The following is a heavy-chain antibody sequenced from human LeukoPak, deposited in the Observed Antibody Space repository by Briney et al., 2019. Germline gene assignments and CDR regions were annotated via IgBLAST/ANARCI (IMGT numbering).Heavy chain of an antibody. V-gene: IGHV1-18*01. CDR1: GYTFTSYG. CDR2: ISGYNGNT. Sequence: ASVKVSCKASGYTFTSYGISWVRQAPGQGLEWMGWISGYNGNTNYAQKLQGRATMTTDTSTSTAYMELRSLRSDDTAVYYCARDGTCSGGSCYSSYYYYYYGMDVWGQGTTVTVSS. CDR3: ARDGTCSGGSCYSSYYYYYYGMDV. D-gene: IGHD2-15*01. J-gene: IGHJ6*02.